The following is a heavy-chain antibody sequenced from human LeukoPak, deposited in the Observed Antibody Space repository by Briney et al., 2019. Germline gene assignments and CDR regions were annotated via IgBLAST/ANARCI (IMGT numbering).Heavy chain of an antibody. D-gene: IGHD3-16*01. V-gene: IGHV3-23*01. CDR3: VKDLVRRTWFDP. CDR1: GFTFSSYA. CDR2: ISGSGGST. J-gene: IGHJ5*02. Sequence: GGSLRLSCAASGFTFSSYAMSWVRQAPGKGLEWVSAISGSGGSTYYADSVKGRFIISRDNSKNTLYLQMNSLRAEDTAVYYCVKDLVRRTWFDPWGQGTLVTVSS.